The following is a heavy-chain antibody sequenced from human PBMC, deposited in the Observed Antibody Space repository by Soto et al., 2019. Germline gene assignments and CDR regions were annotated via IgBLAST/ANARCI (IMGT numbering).Heavy chain of an antibody. Sequence: EVQLLESGGGLVQPGGSLRLSCAASGFTFSSYAMSWVRQAPGKGLEWVSAISGSGGSTYYADSVKGRFTISRDNSKNTLYLLVNSLRAEESAVYYCANDIHDYSDLYYYYYMDVWGNGTTVTVSS. D-gene: IGHD4-4*01. J-gene: IGHJ6*03. CDR2: ISGSGGST. CDR3: ANDIHDYSDLYYYYYMDV. V-gene: IGHV3-23*01. CDR1: GFTFSSYA.